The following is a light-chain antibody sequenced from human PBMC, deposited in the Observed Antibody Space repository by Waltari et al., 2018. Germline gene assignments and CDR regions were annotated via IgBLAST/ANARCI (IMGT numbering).Light chain of an antibody. J-gene: IGKJ1*01. CDR3: QQYSASTGT. V-gene: IGKV3-20*01. CDR1: QTLNCKY. CDR2: GAS. Sequence: ELVLTQSPVTMSLSPGDSATLFCRASQTLNCKYLAWYQQKPGQAPKLLINGASSRAIGIPDRFSGSGSGTDFTLTITRLQPEDSGVYYCQQYSASTGTFGQGTKVEIK.